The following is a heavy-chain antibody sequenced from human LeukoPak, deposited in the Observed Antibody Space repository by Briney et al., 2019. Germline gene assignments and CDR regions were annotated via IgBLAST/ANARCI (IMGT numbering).Heavy chain of an antibody. D-gene: IGHD2-2*01. Sequence: PGGSLRLSCAASGFTFSTYAMVWVRQAPGKGLEWVSAISGNGAGTQYADSVKGRFTISRDDSKNTLFLQMNSLRAEDTATYYCAKCSSTCYANAFYIWGQGTMVTVSS. V-gene: IGHV3-23*01. CDR1: GFTFSTYA. CDR3: AKCSSTCYANAFYI. J-gene: IGHJ3*02. CDR2: ISGNGAGT.